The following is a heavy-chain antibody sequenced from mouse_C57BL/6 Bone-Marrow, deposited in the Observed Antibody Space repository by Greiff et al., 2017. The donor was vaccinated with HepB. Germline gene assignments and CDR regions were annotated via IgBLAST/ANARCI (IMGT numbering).Heavy chain of an antibody. CDR3: ARSASTPLFAD. CDR2: IHPNSGST. V-gene: IGHV1-64*01. CDR1: GYTFTSYW. Sequence: QVQLQQPGAELVKPGASVKLSCKASGYTFTSYWMHWVKQRPGQGLEWIGMIHPNSGSTNYNEKFKSKATLTVDKSSSTAYMQLSSLTSEDSAVYYCARSASTPLFADWGQGTLVTVSA. D-gene: IGHD6-1*01. J-gene: IGHJ3*01.